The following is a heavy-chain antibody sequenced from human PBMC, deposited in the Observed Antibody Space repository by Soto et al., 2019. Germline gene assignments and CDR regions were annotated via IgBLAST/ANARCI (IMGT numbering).Heavy chain of an antibody. Sequence: ASLKVYCKTSGYTFTGYYMHWVRQAPGQGLEWMGWINPNSGGTNYAQKFQGWVTMTRDTSISTAYMELSRLRSDDTAVYYCARGGRRGFEYWGQGTLVTVSS. CDR2: INPNSGGT. CDR1: GYTFTGYY. J-gene: IGHJ4*02. V-gene: IGHV1-2*04. D-gene: IGHD3-10*01. CDR3: ARGGRRGFEY.